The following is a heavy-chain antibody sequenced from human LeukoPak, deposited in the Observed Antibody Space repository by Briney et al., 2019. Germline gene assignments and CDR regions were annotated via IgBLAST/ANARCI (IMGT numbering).Heavy chain of an antibody. D-gene: IGHD4-17*01. J-gene: IGHJ4*02. CDR3: ARVGDYGDYHFDY. V-gene: IGHV4-59*11. CDR2: IYYSGST. CDR1: GGSISSHY. Sequence: SETLSLTCTVSGGSISSHYWSWIRQPPGKGPEWIGYIYYSGSTNYNPSLKSRVTISVDTSKNQFSLKLSSVTAADTAVYYCARVGDYGDYHFDYWGQGTLVTVSS.